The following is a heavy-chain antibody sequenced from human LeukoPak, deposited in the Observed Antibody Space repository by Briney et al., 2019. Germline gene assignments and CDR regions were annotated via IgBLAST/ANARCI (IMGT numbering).Heavy chain of an antibody. CDR2: IDHGGST. CDR3: ARLGYSSSWYPRYYYYYYYGMDV. CDR1: GGSISSSNW. J-gene: IGHJ6*02. Sequence: SETLSLTCAVSGGSISSSNWWSWVRQPPGKGLEWIGEIDHGGSTNYNPSLKSRVTISVDKAKNQFSLKLSSVTAADTAVYYCARLGYSSSWYPRYYYYYYYGMDVWGQGTTVTVSS. D-gene: IGHD6-13*01. V-gene: IGHV4-4*02.